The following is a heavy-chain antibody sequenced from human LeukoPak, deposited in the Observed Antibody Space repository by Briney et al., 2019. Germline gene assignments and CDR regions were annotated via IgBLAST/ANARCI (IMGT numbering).Heavy chain of an antibody. D-gene: IGHD5-24*01. CDR1: GGSVSSYY. Sequence: SETLSLTCTVSGGSVSSYYWSWIRQPAGKGLEWIGRIYTGGSTNYNPALESRVTLSVDTSKNQFSLKLSSVTPADAAAYDCAREPLVRARALGDGFVDWGQGTLVTVSS. CDR3: AREPLVRARALGDGFVD. CDR2: IYTGGST. J-gene: IGHJ4*02. V-gene: IGHV4-4*07.